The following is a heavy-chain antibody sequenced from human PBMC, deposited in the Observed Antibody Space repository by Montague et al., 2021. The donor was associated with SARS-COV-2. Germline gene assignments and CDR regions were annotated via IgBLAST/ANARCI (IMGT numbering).Heavy chain of an antibody. J-gene: IGHJ4*02. Sequence: PPLVKPTQTLTLACTFSGFSLSTSGVGVGWFRKPPGKALEWLALIYWDDDKHYSPSLKSRLTITKDTSNNQVALTMTNMDPVDTATYYCAHRAGKWFGESRKYYFDYWGQGTLVTVSS. CDR1: GFSLSTSGVG. D-gene: IGHD3-10*01. CDR3: AHRAGKWFGESRKYYFDY. CDR2: IYWDDDK. V-gene: IGHV2-5*02.